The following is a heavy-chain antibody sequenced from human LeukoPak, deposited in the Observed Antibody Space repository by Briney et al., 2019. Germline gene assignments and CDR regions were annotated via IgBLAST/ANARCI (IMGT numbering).Heavy chain of an antibody. V-gene: IGHV3-7*01. D-gene: IGHD1-26*01. CDR3: ARDHWEGNVDY. CDR2: IKEDGSVR. CDR1: GFTFGRSW. J-gene: IGHJ4*02. Sequence: GGSLRLSCGVSGFTFGRSWMSWVRQTPAKGLEFVANIKEDGSVRNYVDSVQGRFTISRDNAKNSLYLQMNSLRAEDTAVYYCARDHWEGNVDYWGQGTLVTVSS.